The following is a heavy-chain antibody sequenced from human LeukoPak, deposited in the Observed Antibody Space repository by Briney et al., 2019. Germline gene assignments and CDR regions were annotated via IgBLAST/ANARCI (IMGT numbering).Heavy chain of an antibody. V-gene: IGHV1-3*01. D-gene: IGHD2/OR15-2a*01. Sequence: ASVKVSCKASGYTFTSYAMHWVRQAPGQRLEWMGWINAGNGNTKYSQKFQGRVTITRDTSASTAYMELSSLRSEDTAVYYCARSIIIVPNTSYYYYYMDVWGQGTTVTVSS. CDR3: ARSIIIVPNTSYYYYYMDV. CDR1: GYTFTSYA. J-gene: IGHJ6*02. CDR2: INAGNGNT.